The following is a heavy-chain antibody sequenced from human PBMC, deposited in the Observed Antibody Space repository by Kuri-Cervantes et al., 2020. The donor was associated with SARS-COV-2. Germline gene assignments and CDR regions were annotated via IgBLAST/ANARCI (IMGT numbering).Heavy chain of an antibody. CDR1: GGSISSGDYY. V-gene: IGHV4-39*07. Sequence: SETLSLTCTVSGGSISSGDYYWGWIRQPPGKGLEWIGSIYYSGTSYYNPSLKSRVTISVDTSKNQFSLKLSSVTAADTAVYYCARDYYDSSYFDYWGQGTLVTVSS. J-gene: IGHJ4*02. CDR3: ARDYYDSSYFDY. CDR2: IYYSGTS. D-gene: IGHD3-22*01.